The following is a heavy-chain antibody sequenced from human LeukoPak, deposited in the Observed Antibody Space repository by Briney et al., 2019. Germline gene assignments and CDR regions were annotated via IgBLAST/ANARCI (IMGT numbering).Heavy chain of an antibody. CDR1: GGSISSGSYY. CDR3: PRNIVVVEPAKYYNYTRDV. Sequence: SQTLSLTCTVSGGSISSGSYYWSWIRQPAGRGLEWIGRIYTSGSTNYNPSLKSRVTISVDTSKNQFSLKLSSVTAADTAVYYWPRNIVVVEPAKYYNYTRDVWGKGTTVTVSS. V-gene: IGHV4-61*02. J-gene: IGHJ6*03. D-gene: IGHD2-15*01. CDR2: IYTSGST.